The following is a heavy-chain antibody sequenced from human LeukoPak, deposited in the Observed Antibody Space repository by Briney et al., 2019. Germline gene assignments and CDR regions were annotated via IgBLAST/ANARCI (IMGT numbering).Heavy chain of an antibody. CDR2: INHSGST. CDR1: GGSFSGYY. Sequence: SETLSLTCAVYGGSFSGYYWSWIRQPPGKGLEWIGEINHSGSTNYNPSLKSRVTISVDTSKNQFSLKLISVTAAYTAVYYCARRSYGTYYYYYMDVWGKGTTVTISS. J-gene: IGHJ6*03. V-gene: IGHV4-34*01. CDR3: ARRSYGTYYYYYMDV. D-gene: IGHD1-26*01.